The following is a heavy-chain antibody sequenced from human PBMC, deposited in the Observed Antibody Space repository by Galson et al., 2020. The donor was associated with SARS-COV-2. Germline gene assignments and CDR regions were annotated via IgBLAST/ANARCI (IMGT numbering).Heavy chain of an antibody. D-gene: IGHD3-16*01. CDR3: ARDTDDSGYYYGMDV. Sequence: SETLSLTCTVSGGSISRSSYYWGWIRQPPGKGLEWIGSIYYRGSTSYKPSLKSRVTISVDPSKNQLSLKLSSVTAADTAVYYCARDTDDSGYYYGMDVWGQGTTVTVSS. CDR2: IYYRGST. J-gene: IGHJ6*02. CDR1: GGSISRSSYY. V-gene: IGHV4-39*07.